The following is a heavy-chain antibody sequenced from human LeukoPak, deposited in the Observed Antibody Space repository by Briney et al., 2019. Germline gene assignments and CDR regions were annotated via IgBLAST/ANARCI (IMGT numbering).Heavy chain of an antibody. Sequence: PGGSLRLSCAASGFTLSSYGMHWVRQAPGKGLEWVAVIWYDGSNKYYADSVKGRFTISRDNSKNTLYLQMNSLRAEDTAVYYCARDRSDGDYGFDYWGQGTLVTVSS. V-gene: IGHV3-33*01. J-gene: IGHJ4*02. CDR3: ARDRSDGDYGFDY. CDR2: IWYDGSNK. CDR1: GFTLSSYG. D-gene: IGHD4-17*01.